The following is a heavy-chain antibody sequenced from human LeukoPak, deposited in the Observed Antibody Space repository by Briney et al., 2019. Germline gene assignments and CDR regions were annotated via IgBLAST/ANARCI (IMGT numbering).Heavy chain of an antibody. CDR3: ARLLFFDHSQYFDY. CDR2: ISAYNGNT. J-gene: IGHJ4*02. CDR1: GYTFTSYG. D-gene: IGHD2-21*02. Sequence: GASVKVSCKASGYTFTSYGISWVRQAPGQGLEWMGWISAYNGNTNYAQKLQGRVTMTTNTSTSTAYMELRSLRSDDTAVYYCARLLFFDHSQYFDYWGQGTLVTVSS. V-gene: IGHV1-18*01.